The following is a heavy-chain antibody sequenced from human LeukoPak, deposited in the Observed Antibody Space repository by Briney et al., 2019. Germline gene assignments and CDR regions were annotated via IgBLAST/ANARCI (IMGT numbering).Heavy chain of an antibody. CDR2: IKQDGSEK. V-gene: IGHV3-7*03. CDR3: ARITDYYDSSHFDY. D-gene: IGHD3-22*01. Sequence: GGSLRLSCAASGFTFSSYWMTWVRQAPGKGLEWLANIKQDGSEKYYVDSVKGRFTISRDNAKNSLYLQMNSLRAEDTAVYYCARITDYYDSSHFDYWGQGTLVTVSS. CDR1: GFTFSSYW. J-gene: IGHJ4*02.